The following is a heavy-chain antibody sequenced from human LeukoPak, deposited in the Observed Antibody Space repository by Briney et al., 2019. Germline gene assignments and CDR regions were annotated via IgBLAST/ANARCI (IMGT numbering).Heavy chain of an antibody. CDR2: ISAYNGNT. D-gene: IGHD3-3*01. CDR3: AREGRSYDFWSGYSSYGMDV. V-gene: IGHV1-18*01. J-gene: IGHJ6*02. Sequence: GASVKVSCKASGYTFTSYGISWVRQAPGQGLEWMGWISAYNGNTNYAQKLQGRVTMTTDTSTSTAYMELRSLRSDDTAVYYCAREGRSYDFWSGYSSYGMDVWGQGTTVTVSS. CDR1: GYTFTSYG.